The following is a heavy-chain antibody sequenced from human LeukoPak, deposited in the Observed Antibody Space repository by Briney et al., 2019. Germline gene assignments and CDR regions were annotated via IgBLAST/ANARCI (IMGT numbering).Heavy chain of an antibody. V-gene: IGHV1-2*02. CDR2: INPNSGGT. CDR3: ARDALSYYDFWSGYSLGFDY. J-gene: IGHJ4*02. Sequence: EASVKVSCKASGYTFTGYYMHWVRQAPGQGLDWMGWINPNSGGTNYAQKFQGRVTMTRDTSISTAYMELSRLRSDDTAVYYCARDALSYYDFWSGYSLGFDYWGQGALVTVSS. CDR1: GYTFTGYY. D-gene: IGHD3-3*01.